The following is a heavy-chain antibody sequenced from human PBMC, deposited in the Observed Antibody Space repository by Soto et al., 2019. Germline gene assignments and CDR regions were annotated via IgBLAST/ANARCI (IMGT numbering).Heavy chain of an antibody. CDR2: IYWDDDK. D-gene: IGHD4-17*01. CDR1: GLSLSTSGVD. Sequence: QITLKESGPTLVKPTQTLTLTCTFSGLSLSTSGVDVGWIRQPPGKTLEWLALIYWDDDKRYSPSLKNRLTITRDASKNQVVLTMTNMEPVDTATYYCARRLVTTLQFDYWGQGILVTVSS. CDR3: ARRLVTTLQFDY. V-gene: IGHV2-5*02. J-gene: IGHJ4*02.